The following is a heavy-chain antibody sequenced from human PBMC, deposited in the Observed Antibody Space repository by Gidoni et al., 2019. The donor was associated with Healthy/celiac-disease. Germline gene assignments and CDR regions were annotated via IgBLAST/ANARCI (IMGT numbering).Heavy chain of an antibody. V-gene: IGHV4-39*01. CDR1: GGSISSSSYY. Sequence: QLQLQESGPGLVKPSETLSLTCTVSGGSISSSSYYWGWIRQPPGKGLEWIGSIYYSGSTYYNPSLKSRVTISVDTSKNQFSLKLSSVTAADTAVYYCAKNVFGSGYCSGGSCYSRLGWFDPWGQGTLVTVSS. CDR2: IYYSGST. D-gene: IGHD2-15*01. CDR3: AKNVFGSGYCSGGSCYSRLGWFDP. J-gene: IGHJ5*02.